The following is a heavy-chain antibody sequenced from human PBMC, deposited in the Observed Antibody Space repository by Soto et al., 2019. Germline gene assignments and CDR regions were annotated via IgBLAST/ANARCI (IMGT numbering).Heavy chain of an antibody. CDR1: GYTFTSYA. CDR3: ARVIRYCISTSCPSYGMDV. Sequence: ASLKVSCKASGYTFTSYAMHWVRQAPGQRLEWMGWINAGNGNTKYSQKFQGRVTITRDTSASTAYMELSSLRSEDTAVYYCARVIRYCISTSCPSYGMDVWGQGTTVTVSS. J-gene: IGHJ6*02. CDR2: INAGNGNT. D-gene: IGHD2-2*01. V-gene: IGHV1-3*01.